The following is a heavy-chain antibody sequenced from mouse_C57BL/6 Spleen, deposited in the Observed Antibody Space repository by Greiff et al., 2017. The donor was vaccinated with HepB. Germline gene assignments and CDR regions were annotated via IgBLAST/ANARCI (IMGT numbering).Heavy chain of an antibody. CDR2: IHPNSGST. Sequence: VQLQQPGAELVKPGASVKLSCKASGYTFTSYWMHWVKQRPGQGLEWIGMIHPNSGSTNYNEKFKSKATLTVDKSSSTAYMQLSSLTSVDSAVYYCARPHYYGSSYFDYWGQGTTLTVSS. J-gene: IGHJ2*01. CDR1: GYTFTSYW. CDR3: ARPHYYGSSYFDY. V-gene: IGHV1-64*01. D-gene: IGHD1-1*01.